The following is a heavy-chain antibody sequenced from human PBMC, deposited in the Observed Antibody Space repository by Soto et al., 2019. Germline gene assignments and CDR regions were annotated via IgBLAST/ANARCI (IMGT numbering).Heavy chain of an antibody. V-gene: IGHV4-4*02. CDR2: VYHSGST. CDR1: GGSISTNNW. D-gene: IGHD2-2*01. CDR3: ARAKLCNSLSCPHSFDT. Sequence: QVHLQESGPGLVNASGTLSLTCGVSGGSISTNNWWSWVRQTPGQGLEWIAEVYHSGSTNYNPSLKSRLTISVDQSKNQFSLRLTSVTAVDSAVYYCARAKLCNSLSCPHSFDTWGQGTLVSVSS. J-gene: IGHJ4*02.